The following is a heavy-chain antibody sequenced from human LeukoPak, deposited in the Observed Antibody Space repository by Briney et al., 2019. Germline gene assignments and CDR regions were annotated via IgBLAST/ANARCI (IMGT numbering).Heavy chain of an antibody. V-gene: IGHV4-39*01. CDR3: ARLHYGSNYEYYYYMDV. Sequence: PSETLSLTCTVSGGSISSSSYYWGWIRQPPGKGLEWIGSIYYTGSSYYNPSLKSRVTISVDTSKNQFSLKLSSVTAADTAVYYCARLHYGSNYEYYYYMDVWGKGTTVTISS. J-gene: IGHJ6*03. CDR2: IYYTGSS. CDR1: GGSISSSSYY. D-gene: IGHD4-23*01.